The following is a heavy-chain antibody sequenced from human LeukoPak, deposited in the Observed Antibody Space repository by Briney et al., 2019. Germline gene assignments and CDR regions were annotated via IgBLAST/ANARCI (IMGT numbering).Heavy chain of an antibody. Sequence: SQTLSLTCTVSGGSISSGSYYWSWIRQPPGKGLEWIGYIYYSGSTNYNPSLKSRVTISVDTSKNQFSLKLSSVTAADTAVYYCARHGLLGDSSGYYPNGAFDIWGQGTMVTVSS. CDR3: ARHGLLGDSSGYYPNGAFDI. J-gene: IGHJ3*02. CDR2: IYYSGST. CDR1: GGSISSGSYY. V-gene: IGHV4-61*01. D-gene: IGHD3-22*01.